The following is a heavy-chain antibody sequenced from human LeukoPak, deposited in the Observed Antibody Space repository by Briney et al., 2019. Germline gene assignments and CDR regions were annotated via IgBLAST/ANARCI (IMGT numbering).Heavy chain of an antibody. J-gene: IGHJ4*02. CDR3: ARDPGMWGSYRQYFDY. D-gene: IGHD3-16*02. V-gene: IGHV4-59*12. Sequence: SETLSLTCTVSGGSISSYYWSWIRQPPGKGLEWIGYIYYSGSTNYNPSLESRVTISVDTSKNQFSLKLSSVTAADTAVYYCARDPGMWGSYRQYFDYWGQGTLVTVSS. CDR2: IYYSGST. CDR1: GGSISSYY.